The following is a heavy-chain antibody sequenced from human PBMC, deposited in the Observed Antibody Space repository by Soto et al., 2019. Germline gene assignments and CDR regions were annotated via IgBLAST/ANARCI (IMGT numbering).Heavy chain of an antibody. Sequence: ASVKVSCKASGYTFTSYDINWVRQATGQGLEWMGWMNPNSGNTGYAQKFQGRVTMTRNTSISTAYMELSSLRSEDTAVYYCARGAQLLWFGELFPHYMDVWGKGTTVTVSS. CDR2: MNPNSGNT. V-gene: IGHV1-8*01. CDR3: ARGAQLLWFGELFPHYMDV. CDR1: GYTFTSYD. J-gene: IGHJ6*03. D-gene: IGHD3-10*01.